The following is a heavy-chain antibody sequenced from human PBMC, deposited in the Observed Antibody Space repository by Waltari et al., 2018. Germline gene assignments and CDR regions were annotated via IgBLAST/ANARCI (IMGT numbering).Heavy chain of an antibody. V-gene: IGHV4-59*01. CDR2: IYYSGST. D-gene: IGHD4-4*01. J-gene: IGHJ6*03. Sequence: QVQLQESGPGLVKPSETLSLTCTVSGGSISSYYWSWIRQPPGKGLEWIGYIYYSGSTNYNPSLKSRVTISVDTSKNQFSLKLSSVTAADTAVYYCARIGLSNSYYYYYYMDVWGKGTTVTVSS. CDR1: GGSISSYY. CDR3: ARIGLSNSYYYYYYMDV.